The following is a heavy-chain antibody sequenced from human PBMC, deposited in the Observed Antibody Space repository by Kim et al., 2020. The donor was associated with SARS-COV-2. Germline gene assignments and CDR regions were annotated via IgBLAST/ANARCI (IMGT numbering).Heavy chain of an antibody. CDR3: ARMVQDYFESGSSFDY. D-gene: IGHD3-10*01. CDR1: GDSITSGNYY. J-gene: IGHJ4*01. Sequence: SETLSLTCSVSGDSITSGNYYWTWIRQLPGKGLEWIGYIYYSGSTSYNPSLNSRVTISVDTSKRQFSLRVTSVTAADTAVYYCARMVQDYFESGSSFDYWGHGTLVTVSS. CDR2: IYYSGST. V-gene: IGHV4-31*03.